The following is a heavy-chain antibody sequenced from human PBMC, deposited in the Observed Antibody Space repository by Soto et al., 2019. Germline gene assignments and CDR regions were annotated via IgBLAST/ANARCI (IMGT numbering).Heavy chain of an antibody. CDR2: VYIGGNT. CDR3: AGSVGGGFDY. D-gene: IGHD3-16*01. Sequence: EVQLVESGGGLVQPEGSLRLSCAASGFTVSSNYMSWVRQAPGKGLVWVSVVYIGGNTYYAESVEDRFTISRDNFQNMLYLQMNSLSAEDTAVYYCAGSVGGGFDYWGQGTLVTVSS. CDR1: GFTVSSNY. J-gene: IGHJ4*02. V-gene: IGHV3-66*01.